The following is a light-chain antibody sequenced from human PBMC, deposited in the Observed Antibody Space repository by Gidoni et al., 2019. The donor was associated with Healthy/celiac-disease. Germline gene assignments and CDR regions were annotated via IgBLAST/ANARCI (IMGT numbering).Light chain of an antibody. CDR3: QHPGT. Sequence: DIQMTQSPSTLSASVGDRVTITCRASQSISSWLAWYQQKPGKAPKLLIYKASSLESGVPSRCSGSGAGKEVTLTISSMQPDDFEKYYCQHPGTFXQXTKVEIK. V-gene: IGKV1-5*03. CDR2: KAS. CDR1: QSISSW. J-gene: IGKJ1*01.